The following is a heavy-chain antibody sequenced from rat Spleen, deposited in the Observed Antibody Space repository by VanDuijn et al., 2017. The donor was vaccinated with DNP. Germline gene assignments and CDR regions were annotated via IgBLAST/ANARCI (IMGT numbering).Heavy chain of an antibody. D-gene: IGHD1-7*01. CDR1: GYSITSNY. Sequence: EVQLQESGSGLVKPSQSLSLTCPVTGYSITSNYWGWIRKFPGNKLEYIGHISYSGSTNYNPSLKSRLSITRDTSKNHFLLHLNSVTTEDTATYYCARWTRYFDYWGQGVMVTVSS. CDR3: ARWTRYFDY. CDR2: ISYSGST. V-gene: IGHV3-1*01. J-gene: IGHJ2*01.